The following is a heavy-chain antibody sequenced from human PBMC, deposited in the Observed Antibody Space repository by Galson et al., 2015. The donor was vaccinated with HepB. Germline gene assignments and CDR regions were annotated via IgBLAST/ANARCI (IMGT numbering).Heavy chain of an antibody. J-gene: IGHJ6*03. V-gene: IGHV1-2*04. D-gene: IGHD4-17*01. CDR3: AKARGYGDFVSDYYMDV. CDR1: GYTFTDYH. Sequence: SVKVSCKASGYTFTDYHIHWVRQAPGQGLEWMAWISPRSGGTNYAQKFQGSVTVTRDTSINTVYMEVSRLRSDDTAVYYCAKARGYGDFVSDYYMDVWGKGTTVIVSS. CDR2: ISPRSGGT.